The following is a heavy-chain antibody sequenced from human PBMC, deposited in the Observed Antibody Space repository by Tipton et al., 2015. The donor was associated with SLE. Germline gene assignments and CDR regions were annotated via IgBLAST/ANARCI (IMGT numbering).Heavy chain of an antibody. V-gene: IGHV1-46*01. J-gene: IGHJ3*02. D-gene: IGHD3-22*01. CDR3: ATSYYYDSSGSRGAFDI. Sequence: QSGAEVKKPGASVKVSCKASGYTFTSYYMHWVRQAPGQGLEWMGIINPSGGSTSYAQKFQGRVTMTRDTSTSTVYMELSSQRSEDTAVYYCATSYYYDSSGSRGAFDIWGQGTMVTVSS. CDR1: GYTFTSYY. CDR2: INPSGGST.